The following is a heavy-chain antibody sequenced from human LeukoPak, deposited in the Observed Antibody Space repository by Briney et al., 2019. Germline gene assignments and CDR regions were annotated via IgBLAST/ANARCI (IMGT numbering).Heavy chain of an antibody. V-gene: IGHV3-23*01. CDR1: GFTFSTYA. Sequence: PGGSLRLSCAASGFTFSTYAMSWVRQAPGKGLEWVSTISNSGGSTYYADSVKGRFTISRDNSKNTLYLQMNSLRAEDTAVYYCAKDCCSTTSLLDYWGQGTLVTVSS. D-gene: IGHD2-2*01. J-gene: IGHJ4*02. CDR2: ISNSGGST. CDR3: AKDCCSTTSLLDY.